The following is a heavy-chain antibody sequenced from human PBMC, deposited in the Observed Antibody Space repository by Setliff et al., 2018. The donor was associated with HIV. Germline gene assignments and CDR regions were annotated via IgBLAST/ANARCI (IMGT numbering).Heavy chain of an antibody. CDR3: ARLFIPNYFDP. Sequence: SETLSLTCSVSGDSLSRSTSYWTWIRQPAGKGLEWIGHVYTTGDTDYNPSLKSRVTISVGTSKGQFSLRLSSVTAADTAVYYCARLFIPNYFDPWGQGTLVTVSS. V-gene: IGHV4-61*09. CDR2: VYTTGDT. CDR1: GDSLSRSTSY. J-gene: IGHJ5*02. D-gene: IGHD2-21*01.